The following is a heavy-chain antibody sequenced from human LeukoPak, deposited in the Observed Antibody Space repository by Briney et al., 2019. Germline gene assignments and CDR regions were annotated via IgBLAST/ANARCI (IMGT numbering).Heavy chain of an antibody. Sequence: SETLSLTCTVSGGSISSSSYYWGWIRQPPGKGLEWIGSIYYSGSTYYNPSLKSRVTISVDTSKNQFSLKLSSVTAADTAVYYCARALAVVPAAINPFDYWGQGTLVTVSP. CDR1: GGSISSSSYY. CDR2: IYYSGST. D-gene: IGHD2-2*02. V-gene: IGHV4-39*07. J-gene: IGHJ4*02. CDR3: ARALAVVPAAINPFDY.